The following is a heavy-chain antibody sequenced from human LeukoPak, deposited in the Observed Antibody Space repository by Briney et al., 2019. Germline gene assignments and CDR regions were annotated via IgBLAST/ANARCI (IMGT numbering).Heavy chain of an antibody. V-gene: IGHV3-66*01. J-gene: IGHJ4*02. CDR1: GFTVSNNY. CDR2: IYSGGTT. Sequence: GGSLRLSCAASGFTVSNNYLNWVRQAPGKGLEWVSVIYSGGTTYYANSVKGRFTISRDSSKNTMYLQMNSLRVEDTAVYYCLRGDRRDYWGQGTLVTVSS. CDR3: LRGDRRDY.